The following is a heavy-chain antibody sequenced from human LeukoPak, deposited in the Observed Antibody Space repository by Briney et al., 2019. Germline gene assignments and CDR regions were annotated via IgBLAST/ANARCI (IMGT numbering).Heavy chain of an antibody. CDR2: IYYSGST. CDR1: GGSISSYY. D-gene: IGHD6-13*01. V-gene: IGHV4-59*08. CDR3: ARQNYSSSLFYY. J-gene: IGHJ4*02. Sequence: SETLSLTCTVSGGSISSYYWSWIRQFPGKGLEWIGYIYYSGSTSYNPSLKSRVSISVDMSKNQFSLKLSSVTAADTAVYYCARQNYSSSLFYYWGQGTLVTVSS.